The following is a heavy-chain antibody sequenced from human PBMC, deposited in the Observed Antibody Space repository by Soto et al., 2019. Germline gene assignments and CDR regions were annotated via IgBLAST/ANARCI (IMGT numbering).Heavy chain of an antibody. Sequence: PSETLSLTCTVSGGSISSYYWSWIRQPPGKGLEWIGYIYYSGSTNYNPSLKSRVTISVDTSKNQFSLKLSSVTAADTAVYYCARDLRWGYCSGGSCYSPHISYYYYYMDVWGKGTTVTVSS. V-gene: IGHV4-59*01. CDR2: IYYSGST. J-gene: IGHJ6*03. CDR1: GGSISSYY. D-gene: IGHD2-15*01. CDR3: ARDLRWGYCSGGSCYSPHISYYYYYMDV.